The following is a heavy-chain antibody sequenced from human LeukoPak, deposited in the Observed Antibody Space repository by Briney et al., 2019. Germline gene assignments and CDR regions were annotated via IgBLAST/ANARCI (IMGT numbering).Heavy chain of an antibody. Sequence: GGSLRLSCAASGFTFSSHGMNWVRQAPGKGLEGGSYISSSGSTIYYADSVKGRFTLSRDNAKNSLYLQMNSLRAEDTAVYYCARTGGSYPYYFEYWGQGTLVTVSS. D-gene: IGHD1-26*01. CDR2: ISSSGSTI. CDR1: GFTFSSHG. V-gene: IGHV3-48*04. J-gene: IGHJ4*02. CDR3: ARTGGSYPYYFEY.